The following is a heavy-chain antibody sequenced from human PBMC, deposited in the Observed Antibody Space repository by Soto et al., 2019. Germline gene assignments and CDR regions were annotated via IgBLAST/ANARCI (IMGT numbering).Heavy chain of an antibody. CDR2: INHSGST. J-gene: IGHJ4*02. CDR3: ARAPAGPLDY. Sequence: SETLSLTCAVYGGSFSGYYWSWIRQPPGKGLEWIGEINHSGSTNYNPSLKSRVTISVDTSKNQFSLKLSSVTAADTAVYYCARAPAGPLDYWGQRTLVTVSS. CDR1: GGSFSGYY. D-gene: IGHD2-2*01. V-gene: IGHV4-34*01.